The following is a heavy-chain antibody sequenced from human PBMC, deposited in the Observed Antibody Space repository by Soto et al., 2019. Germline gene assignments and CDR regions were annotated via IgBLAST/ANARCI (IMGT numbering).Heavy chain of an antibody. Sequence: PGEALKISCEGSGCRVTSYWCRSVRQMTGKGLEWMGRIDPSDSYTNYSPSFQGHVTISADKSISTAYLQWSSLKASDTAMYYCARHQIQGDYYYYGMDVWGQGTTVTVS. V-gene: IGHV5-10-1*01. CDR1: GCRVTSYW. D-gene: IGHD5-18*01. CDR2: IDPSDSYT. CDR3: ARHQIQGDYYYYGMDV. J-gene: IGHJ6*02.